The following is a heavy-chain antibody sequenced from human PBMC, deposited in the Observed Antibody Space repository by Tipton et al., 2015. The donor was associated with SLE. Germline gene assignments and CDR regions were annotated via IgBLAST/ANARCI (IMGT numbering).Heavy chain of an antibody. V-gene: IGHV4-34*01. J-gene: IGHJ4*02. CDR3: ARGLGTAASPFDY. CDR2: INHSGRT. CDR1: GGSFSGYY. D-gene: IGHD6-13*01. Sequence: TLSLTCAVYGGSFSGYYWSWIRQPPGKGPEWIGEINHSGRTYYNPSLKSRVTISVDTSKNQFSLKLSSVTAADTAVYYCARGLGTAASPFDYWGQGTLVTVSS.